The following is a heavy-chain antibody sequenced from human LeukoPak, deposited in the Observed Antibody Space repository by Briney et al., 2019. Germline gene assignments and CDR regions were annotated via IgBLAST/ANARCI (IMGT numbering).Heavy chain of an antibody. V-gene: IGHV3-66*02. CDR1: GFTVSANY. Sequence: PGGSLRLSCAASGFTVSANYMSWVRQAPGKGLEWVSVLYSGGSTYYADSVKGRFTISRDNSKNTLYLQMNSLRAEDTAVYYCAREKWELLASYYYYGMDVWGQGTTVTVSS. CDR3: AREKWELLASYYYYGMDV. CDR2: LYSGGST. D-gene: IGHD1-26*01. J-gene: IGHJ6*02.